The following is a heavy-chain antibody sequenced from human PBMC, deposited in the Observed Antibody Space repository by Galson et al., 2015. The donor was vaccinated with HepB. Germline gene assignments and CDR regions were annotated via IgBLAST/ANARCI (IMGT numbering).Heavy chain of an antibody. CDR2: INPSIDIK. Sequence: SVKVSCKASGYTFSSYYIHWVRQAPGQGLEWMGIINPSIDIKNYAHQFQGRLAMTRDTSTSTVYMELSSLRSDDSAVCYCARRGSCTSTSCSLDNWGQGTLVTVSS. V-gene: IGHV1-46*01. CDR3: ARRGSCTSTSCSLDN. D-gene: IGHD2-2*01. CDR1: GYTFSSYY. J-gene: IGHJ4*02.